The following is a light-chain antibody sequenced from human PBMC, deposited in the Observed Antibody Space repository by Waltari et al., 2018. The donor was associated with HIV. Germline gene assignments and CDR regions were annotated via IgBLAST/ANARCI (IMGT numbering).Light chain of an antibody. V-gene: IGLV1-44*01. CDR3: AAWDDSLNGM. CDR1: SSNIGSII. CDR2: SND. J-gene: IGLJ3*02. Sequence: QSVLTQPPSVSGTPGQNVTIPCSGSSSNIGSIIVNWYQQLPGPAPKLLIYSNDQRPSGVPDRFSGSKSGTSASLAISGLQSADEADYYCAAWDDSLNGMFGGGTRLTVL.